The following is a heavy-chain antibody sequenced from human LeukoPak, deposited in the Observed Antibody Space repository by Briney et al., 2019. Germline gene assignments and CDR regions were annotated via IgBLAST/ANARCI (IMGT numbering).Heavy chain of an antibody. CDR2: IYPADSDS. Sequence: GESLKISCKASGYTFANYWIGWVRQMPGKGLEWMGIIYPADSDSKYSPSFQGQVTISVDKSISTAYLQWSSLKASDTAMYYCARQLYGSGSYWDYWGQGTLVTVSS. V-gene: IGHV5-51*01. CDR1: GYTFANYW. D-gene: IGHD3-10*01. J-gene: IGHJ4*02. CDR3: ARQLYGSGSYWDY.